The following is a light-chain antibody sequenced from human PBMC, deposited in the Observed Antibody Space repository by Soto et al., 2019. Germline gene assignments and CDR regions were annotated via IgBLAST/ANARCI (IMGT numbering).Light chain of an antibody. V-gene: IGKV3D-20*02. CDR1: QSVTSTY. CDR3: QQRDKWPIT. Sequence: VGTQSAGTLSLSPGERATLSCRASQSVTSTYLAWYQQKPGQAPRLLIYGASSRATGIPDRFSGSGSGTDFTLTISRLEPEDFSVYYCQQRDKWPITFGQGTRLEIK. J-gene: IGKJ5*01. CDR2: GAS.